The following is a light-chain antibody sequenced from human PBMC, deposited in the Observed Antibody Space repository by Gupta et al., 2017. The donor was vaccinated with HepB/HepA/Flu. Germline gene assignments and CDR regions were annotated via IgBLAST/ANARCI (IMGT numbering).Light chain of an antibody. CDR3: SSYAGSNNLWV. CDR1: SSDVGGYNY. Sequence: QSALTQPPSASGSPGQSVTISCTGTSSDVGGYNYVSWYQQHPGKAPKLMIYEVSKRPSGVPDRFSGSKSGNMASLTVPGLQAEDEADYYCSSYAGSNNLWVFGGGTKLTVL. CDR2: EVS. J-gene: IGLJ3*02. V-gene: IGLV2-8*01.